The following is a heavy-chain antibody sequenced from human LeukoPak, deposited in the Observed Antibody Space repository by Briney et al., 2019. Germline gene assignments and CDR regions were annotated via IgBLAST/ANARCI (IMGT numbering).Heavy chain of an antibody. J-gene: IGHJ4*02. V-gene: IGHV3-9*02. D-gene: IGHD6-19*01. CDR3: APRGIAVAGFDY. CDR2: ISWNSGSI. Sequence: GRSLRLSCAASGFTSDDYAMHWVRQAPGKGLEWVSGISWNSGSIGYADSVKGRFTISRDNAKNSLYLQMNSLRAEDTAVYYCAPRGIAVAGFDYWGQGTLVTVSS. CDR1: GFTSDDYA.